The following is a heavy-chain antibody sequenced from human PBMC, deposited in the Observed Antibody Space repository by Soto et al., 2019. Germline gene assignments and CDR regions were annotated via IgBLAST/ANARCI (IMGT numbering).Heavy chain of an antibody. V-gene: IGHV3-30*18. CDR2: ISYDGSNK. Sequence: GGSLRLSCAASGFTFSSYGMHWVRQAPGKGLEWVAVISYDGSNKYYADSVKGRFTISRDNSKNTLYLQMNSLRAEDTAVYYCAKDLGSSGWFDPWGQGTLVTVSS. CDR3: AKDLGSSGWFDP. J-gene: IGHJ5*02. CDR1: GFTFSSYG. D-gene: IGHD6-19*01.